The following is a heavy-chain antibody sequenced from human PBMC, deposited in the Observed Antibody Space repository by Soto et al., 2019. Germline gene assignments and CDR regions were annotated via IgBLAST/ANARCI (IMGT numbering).Heavy chain of an antibody. CDR1: GFTFSDHY. D-gene: IGHD3-22*01. Sequence: GGSLRLSCATSGFTFSDHYLDWVRQAPGRGLEWIGRSRNKANSYTTEYAASVKGRFTVSRDNSENSLYLQMDSLKTEDTAVYYCVRVSSGYYFDYWGQGTLVTVSS. CDR3: VRVSSGYYFDY. V-gene: IGHV3-72*01. J-gene: IGHJ4*02. CDR2: SRNKANSYTT.